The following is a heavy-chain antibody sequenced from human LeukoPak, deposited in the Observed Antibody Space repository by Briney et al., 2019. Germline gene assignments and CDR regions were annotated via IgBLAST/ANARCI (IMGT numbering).Heavy chain of an antibody. CDR2: ISGSGGST. V-gene: IGHV3-23*01. CDR1: GFTFSSYA. Sequence: GGSLRLSCAASGFTFSSYAMSWVRQAPGKGLEWVSAISGSGGSTYYADSVKGRFTISRDNSKNTLYLQMNSLRAEDTALYHCARGGILTGYSLTLFDYWGQGTLVTVSS. CDR3: ARGGILTGYSLTLFDY. J-gene: IGHJ4*02. D-gene: IGHD3-9*01.